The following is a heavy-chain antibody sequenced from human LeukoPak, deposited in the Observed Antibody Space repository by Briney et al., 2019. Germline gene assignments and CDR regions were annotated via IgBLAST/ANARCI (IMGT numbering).Heavy chain of an antibody. J-gene: IGHJ4*02. CDR1: GGSFSNFY. CDR2: IVFSGTT. Sequence: SETLSLTCTVSGGSFSNFYWSWIRQSPGKGLEWIGYIVFSGTTNYNPSLRSRATISVDTSKNQFSLGLTSVTASDTAVYYCARDVNYWGQGTLVTVSS. V-gene: IGHV4-59*01. CDR3: ARDVNY.